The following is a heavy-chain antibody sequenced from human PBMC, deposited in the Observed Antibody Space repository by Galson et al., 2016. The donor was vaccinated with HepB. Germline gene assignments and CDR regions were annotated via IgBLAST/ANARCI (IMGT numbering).Heavy chain of an antibody. CDR3: ARETGESGWFDP. D-gene: IGHD2-8*02. V-gene: IGHV1-46*01. CDR1: GYTFTNYY. CDR2: INPSGGST. J-gene: IGHJ5*02. Sequence: SVKVSCKASGYTFTNYYMHWVRQAPGQGLEWMGIINPSGGSTTYAQKFQGRVTMTRDTSTTTVYMELSSLRSEDTAVYYCARETGESGWFDPWGQGTLVTVSS.